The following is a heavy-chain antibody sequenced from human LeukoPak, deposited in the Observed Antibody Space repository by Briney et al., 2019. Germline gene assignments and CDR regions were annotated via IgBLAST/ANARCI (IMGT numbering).Heavy chain of an antibody. Sequence: GGSLRLSCAASGFTFSSYWMHWVRQAPGKGLVWVSRINTDGSSTSYADSVKGRFTISRDNAKNTLYLQMNSLRAEDTAVYYCARDRSDCSSTSCYGVDNWFDPWGQGTLVTVSS. CDR2: INTDGSST. CDR3: ARDRSDCSSTSCYGVDNWFDP. J-gene: IGHJ5*02. D-gene: IGHD2-2*01. V-gene: IGHV3-74*01. CDR1: GFTFSSYW.